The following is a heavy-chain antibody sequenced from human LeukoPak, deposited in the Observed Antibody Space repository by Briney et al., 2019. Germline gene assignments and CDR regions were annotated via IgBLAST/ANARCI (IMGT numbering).Heavy chain of an antibody. J-gene: IGHJ6*04. CDR3: AREIRMDV. CDR2: IYHSGST. V-gene: IGHV4-38-2*02. CDR1: GYSITSGYY. Sequence: PSETLSLTCAVSGYSITSGYYWGWIRQPPGKGLEWIGSIYHSGSTYYNPSLKSRVTISVDTSKNQFSLKLSSVTAADTAVYYCAREIRMDVWGEGTTVTVSS.